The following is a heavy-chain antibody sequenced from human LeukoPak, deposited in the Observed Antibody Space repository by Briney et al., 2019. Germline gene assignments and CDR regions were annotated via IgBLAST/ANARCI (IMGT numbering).Heavy chain of an antibody. Sequence: GGSLRLSCAASGFTFSSYSMNWVRQVPGKGLEWVSSISSSSSYIYYADSVKGRSTISRGNAKNSLYLQMNSLRAEDTAVYYCARELSAARTIIYYYYYGMDVWGQGTTVTVSS. CDR2: ISSSSSYI. V-gene: IGHV3-21*01. CDR3: ARELSAARTIIYYYYYGMDV. CDR1: GFTFSSYS. J-gene: IGHJ6*02. D-gene: IGHD6-13*01.